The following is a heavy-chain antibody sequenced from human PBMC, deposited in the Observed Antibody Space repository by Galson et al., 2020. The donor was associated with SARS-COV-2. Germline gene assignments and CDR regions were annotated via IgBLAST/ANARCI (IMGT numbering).Heavy chain of an antibody. D-gene: IGHD3-3*01. J-gene: IGHJ4*02. CDR1: GGSISSGGYY. CDR3: ARAITIFGVVIANFDY. V-gene: IGHV4-31*03. Sequence: ETSETLSLTCTVSGGSISSGGYYWSWIRQHPGKGLEWIGYIYYSGSTSYNPSLKSRVTISVDTSKNQFSLKLSPVTAADTAVYYCARAITIFGVVIANFDYWGQGILVTVSS. CDR2: IYYSGST.